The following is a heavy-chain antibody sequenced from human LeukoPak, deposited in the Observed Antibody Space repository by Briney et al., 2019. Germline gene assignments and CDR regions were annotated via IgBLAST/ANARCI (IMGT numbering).Heavy chain of an antibody. CDR1: GLTFSTSG. Sequence: PGGSLRLSCTASGLTFSTSGFNWVRQAPGKGLEWVASIGPTGSDRYRADSIKGRFTISRDNANNFLYLQVNSLRAEDTAVYYCATETNGRHYDYWGQGTLLTVSS. CDR3: ATETNGRHYDY. D-gene: IGHD1-14*01. J-gene: IGHJ4*02. CDR2: IGPTGSDR. V-gene: IGHV3-21*06.